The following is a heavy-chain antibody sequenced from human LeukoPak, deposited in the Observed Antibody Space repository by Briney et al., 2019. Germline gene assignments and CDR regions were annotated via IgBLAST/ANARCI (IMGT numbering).Heavy chain of an antibody. J-gene: IGHJ4*02. CDR1: GGSIRSYY. D-gene: IGHD6-13*01. Sequence: SETLSLTCTVSGGSIRSYYWSWVRQPPGKGLEWIASIYYSGSTNYNPSLKSRVTITAATSKNQYSLKVTSVTAADTAIYYCAIAAYGSTYLFDSWGQGTLVTVSS. V-gene: IGHV4-59*01. CDR3: AIAAYGSTYLFDS. CDR2: IYYSGST.